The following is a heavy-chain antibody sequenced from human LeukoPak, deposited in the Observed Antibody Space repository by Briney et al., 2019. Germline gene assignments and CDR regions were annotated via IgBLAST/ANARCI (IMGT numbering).Heavy chain of an antibody. CDR3: ARGRFDY. Sequence: SETLSLTCAVYGGSFSGYYWSWIRQSPGKGLEWIGEINQSGSTNYSPSLKSRVTISVDTSKNQYSLKLSSVTAADTAVYYCARGRFDYWGQGTLVTVSS. CDR1: GGSFSGYY. V-gene: IGHV4-34*01. CDR2: INQSGST. J-gene: IGHJ4*02.